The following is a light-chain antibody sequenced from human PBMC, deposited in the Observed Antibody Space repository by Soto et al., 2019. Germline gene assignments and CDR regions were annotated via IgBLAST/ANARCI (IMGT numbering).Light chain of an antibody. Sequence: VLTQPPSVSGAPGQRVIISCTGSSSNIGAGYDVHWYQQLPGTAPRLLIYDNNNRPSGVPARFSVSKSDTSASLAITGLQPEDEADYYCQSYDSSLSGSYVFGTGAKVTVL. CDR1: SSNIGAGYD. CDR3: QSYDSSLSGSYV. V-gene: IGLV1-40*01. CDR2: DNN. J-gene: IGLJ1*01.